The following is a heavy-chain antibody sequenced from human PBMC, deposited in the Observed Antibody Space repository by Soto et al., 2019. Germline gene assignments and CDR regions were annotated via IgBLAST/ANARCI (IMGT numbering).Heavy chain of an antibody. Sequence: SETLSLTCAVYGGSFSGYYWSWIRQPPGKGLEWIGEINDSGSTNYNPSLKSRVTISVDTSKNQFSLSLSSVTAADTAVYYCARADFQQLVRFSRLYYYCGMDVWGQGTTVTVSS. CDR1: GGSFSGYY. CDR3: ARADFQQLVRFSRLYYYCGMDV. CDR2: INDSGST. J-gene: IGHJ6*02. V-gene: IGHV4-34*01. D-gene: IGHD6-13*01.